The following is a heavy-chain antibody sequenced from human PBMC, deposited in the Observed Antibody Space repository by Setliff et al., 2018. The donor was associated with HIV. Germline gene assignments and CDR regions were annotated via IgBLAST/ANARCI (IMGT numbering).Heavy chain of an antibody. CDR1: GGSISRHF. V-gene: IGHV4-59*11. Sequence: PSETLSLTCTVSGGSISRHFWSWIRQPPGKGLEWIGSIYYSGSTNYNPSLKSRVSILVVTSKNQFSLKLSSVTAADTAAYYCARGTLYYDYVWGTPFPFDYWGQGTLVTVSS. CDR2: IYYSGST. J-gene: IGHJ4*02. D-gene: IGHD3-16*01. CDR3: ARGTLYYDYVWGTPFPFDY.